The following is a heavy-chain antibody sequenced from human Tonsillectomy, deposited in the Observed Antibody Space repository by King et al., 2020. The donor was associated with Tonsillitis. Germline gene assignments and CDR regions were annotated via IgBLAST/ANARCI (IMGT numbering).Heavy chain of an antibody. Sequence: VQLVESGGGWVQPGGSLRLSCEASGFTFSSYAMSWVRQAPGRGLEWVSAISGGGGSTYYADSLKGRFTISRDNSKKTLYLQMNSLRAEDTAVYYCAKDSSSLWFGEGGMDVWGQGTTVTVSS. CDR1: GFTFSSYA. D-gene: IGHD3-10*01. CDR2: ISGGGGST. CDR3: AKDSSSLWFGEGGMDV. V-gene: IGHV3-23*04. J-gene: IGHJ6*02.